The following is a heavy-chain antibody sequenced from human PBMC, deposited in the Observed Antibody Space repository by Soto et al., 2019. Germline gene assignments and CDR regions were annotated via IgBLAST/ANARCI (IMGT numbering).Heavy chain of an antibody. CDR3: ASIGRGIAAAGNYYYYYMDV. Sequence: ASVKVSCKASGYTFTSYDINWVRQATGQGLEWMGWMNPNSGNTGYAQKFQGRVTMTRNTSLSTAYMELSSLRSEDTAGYYCASIGRGIAAAGNYYYYYMDVWGKGTTVTVSS. V-gene: IGHV1-8*01. CDR1: GYTFTSYD. D-gene: IGHD6-13*01. CDR2: MNPNSGNT. J-gene: IGHJ6*03.